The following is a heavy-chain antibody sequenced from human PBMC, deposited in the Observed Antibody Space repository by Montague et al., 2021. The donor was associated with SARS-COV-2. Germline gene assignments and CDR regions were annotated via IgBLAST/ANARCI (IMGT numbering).Heavy chain of an antibody. Sequence: SDTLSLTCTVSGGSISSYYWSWIRQPPGKGLEWIGYICYSGSTNYNPSLKSRVTISVDTSKNQFSLKLSSVTAADMAVYYCARAPVAHITIFGVVTSFDYWGQGTLVTVSS. D-gene: IGHD3-3*01. CDR3: ARAPVAHITIFGVVTSFDY. V-gene: IGHV4-59*07. J-gene: IGHJ4*02. CDR2: ICYSGST. CDR1: GGSISSYY.